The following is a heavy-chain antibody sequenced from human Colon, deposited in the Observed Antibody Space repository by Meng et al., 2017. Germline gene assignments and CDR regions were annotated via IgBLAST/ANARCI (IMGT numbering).Heavy chain of an antibody. J-gene: IGHJ4*02. CDR3: ARDWGDVRGGFDF. Sequence: QVQLQQSGPGLGKPSQPLSLPCAISGDSVSSNSAAWNWIRQSPSRGLEWLGRTYYRSKYYNDYALSVKSRITINPDTSKNQFSLQLNSVTPEDTAIYYCARDWGDVRGGFDFWGQGTLVTVSS. CDR2: TYYRSKYYN. V-gene: IGHV6-1*01. CDR1: GDSVSSNSAA. D-gene: IGHD3-10*02.